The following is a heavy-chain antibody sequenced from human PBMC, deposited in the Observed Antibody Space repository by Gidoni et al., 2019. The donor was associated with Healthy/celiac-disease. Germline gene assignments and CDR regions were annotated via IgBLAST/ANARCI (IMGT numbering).Heavy chain of an antibody. CDR1: GFTFSSYA. D-gene: IGHD3-16*01. Sequence: VQLFESGGGLVQPWGSLRLSCAASGFTFSSYAMSWVRQAPGKGLEWVSAISGSGGSTYYADSVKGRFTISRDNSKNTRYLQRNSLRAEETAVYYCAKLGDRVAGNFDYWGKGTLVTVSS. CDR2: ISGSGGST. J-gene: IGHJ4*02. V-gene: IGHV3-23*01. CDR3: AKLGDRVAGNFDY.